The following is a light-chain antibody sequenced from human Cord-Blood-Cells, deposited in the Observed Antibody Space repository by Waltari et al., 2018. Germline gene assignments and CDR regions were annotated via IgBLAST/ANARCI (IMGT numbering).Light chain of an antibody. Sequence: EIVMTQSPATPSVSPGERATLTCRASQSVSSNLAWYQQKPGQPPRLLIYGAPTRATGIPARVSGSGSGTEFTLTISSLQSEDFAVYYCQQYNNWPPWTFGQGTKVEIK. J-gene: IGKJ1*01. V-gene: IGKV3-15*01. CDR2: GAP. CDR3: QQYNNWPPWT. CDR1: QSVSSN.